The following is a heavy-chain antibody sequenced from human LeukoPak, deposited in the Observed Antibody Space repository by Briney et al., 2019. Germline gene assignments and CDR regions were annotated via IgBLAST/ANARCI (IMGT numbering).Heavy chain of an antibody. V-gene: IGHV4-38-2*02. CDR1: GYSISSGYY. J-gene: IGHJ4*02. Sequence: PSETLSLTCTVSGYSISSGYYWGWIRQPPGKGLEWIGSIYHSGSTYYNPSLKSRVTISVDTSKNQFSLKLSSVTAADTAVYYCASVPYYYDSSGTFRFDYWGQGTLVTVSS. D-gene: IGHD3-22*01. CDR2: IYHSGST. CDR3: ASVPYYYDSSGTFRFDY.